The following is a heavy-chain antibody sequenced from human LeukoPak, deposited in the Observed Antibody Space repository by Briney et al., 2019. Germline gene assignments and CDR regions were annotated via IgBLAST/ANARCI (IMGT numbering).Heavy chain of an antibody. V-gene: IGHV3-74*01. J-gene: IGHJ4*02. CDR2: INSDGSST. D-gene: IGHD4-17*01. CDR1: GFTLSSYW. CDR3: ARSTVTTDGSFDY. Sequence: GGSLRLSCAASGFTLSSYWMHWVRQAPGKGLVWVSRINSDGSSTSYADSVKGRFTISRDNAKNTLYLQMNSLRAEDTAVYYCARSTVTTDGSFDYWGQGTLVTVSS.